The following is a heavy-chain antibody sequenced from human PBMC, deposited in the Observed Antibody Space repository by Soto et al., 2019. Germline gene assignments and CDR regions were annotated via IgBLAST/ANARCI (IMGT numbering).Heavy chain of an antibody. CDR1: GGTFNAHA. J-gene: IGHJ4*01. D-gene: IGHD2-15*01. V-gene: IGHV1-69*06. CDR2: IIPIFGTP. CDR3: ARVRWTLSLEESDAI. Sequence: QVQLVQSGAEVKKPGSSVKVSCKGSGGTFNAHAISWVRQAPGQGLEWMGGIIPIFGTPNYAQKFQGRLTINADTSTTTAYLELSSLRSDDTAVYFCARVRWTLSLEESDAIWGHGTLVTVSS.